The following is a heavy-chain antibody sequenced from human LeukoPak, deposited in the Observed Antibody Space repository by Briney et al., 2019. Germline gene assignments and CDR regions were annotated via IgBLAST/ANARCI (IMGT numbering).Heavy chain of an antibody. Sequence: GGSLRLSCAASGFTFSSYSMNWVRQAPGKGLEWVSYISSSSSTIYYADSVKGRFTISRDNAKNSLYLQMNSLRAEDTAVYYCAREGLRFLEWLSEIDYWGQGTLVTVSS. CDR2: ISSSSSTI. CDR3: AREGLRFLEWLSEIDY. D-gene: IGHD3-3*01. V-gene: IGHV3-48*01. CDR1: GFTFSSYS. J-gene: IGHJ4*02.